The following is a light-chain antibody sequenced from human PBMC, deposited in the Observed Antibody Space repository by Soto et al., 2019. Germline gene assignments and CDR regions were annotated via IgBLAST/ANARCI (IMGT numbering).Light chain of an antibody. CDR3: SSYTSSRTLV. CDR2: EVS. CDR1: SSDVGGYNY. J-gene: IGLJ3*02. Sequence: QSALTQPASVSGSPGQSITISCTGTSSDVGGYNYVSWYQQHPTKAPKLIIYEVSNRPSGVSNRFSGSKSGNTASLTISGLQAEDEADYYCSSYTSSRTLVFGGGTELSVL. V-gene: IGLV2-14*01.